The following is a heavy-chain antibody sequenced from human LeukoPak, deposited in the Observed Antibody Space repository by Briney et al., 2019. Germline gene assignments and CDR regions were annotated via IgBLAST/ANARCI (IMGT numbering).Heavy chain of an antibody. CDR2: IYYSGST. D-gene: IGHD6-19*01. CDR3: TRGYSSGFAGA. J-gene: IGHJ5*02. V-gene: IGHV4-59*01. Sequence: SETLSLTCTVSGDSINDYYWSWIRQPPGKGLEWIGYIYYSGSTNYNPSLKSRVTISVDTSKNQFSLKPSSVTAADTAVYYCTRGYSSGFAGAWGQGTLVTVSS. CDR1: GDSINDYY.